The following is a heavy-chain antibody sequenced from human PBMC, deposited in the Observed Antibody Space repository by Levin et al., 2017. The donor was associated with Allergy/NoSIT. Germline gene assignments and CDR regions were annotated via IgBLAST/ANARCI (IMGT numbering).Heavy chain of an antibody. D-gene: IGHD3-16*02. J-gene: IGHJ3*02. Sequence: SVKVSCKASGFTFTSSAVQWVRQARGQRLEWIGWIVVGSGNTNYAQKFQERVTITRDMSTSTAYMELSSLRSEDTAVYYCAAERTVYDYIWGSYRTDAFDIWGQGTMVTVSS. CDR3: AAERTVYDYIWGSYRTDAFDI. CDR2: IVVGSGNT. CDR1: GFTFTSSA. V-gene: IGHV1-58*01.